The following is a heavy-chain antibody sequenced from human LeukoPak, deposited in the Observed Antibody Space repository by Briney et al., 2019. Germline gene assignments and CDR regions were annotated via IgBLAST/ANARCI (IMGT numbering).Heavy chain of an antibody. CDR1: GGSFSSYA. CDR2: IIPIFGTA. CDR3: ASATVVTPMGLDY. Sequence: SVKVSCKASGGSFSSYAISWVRQAPGQGLEWMGGIIPIFGTANYAQKFQGRVTITADESTSTAYMELSSLRSEDTAVYYCASATVVTPMGLDYWGQGTLVTVSS. J-gene: IGHJ4*02. D-gene: IGHD4-23*01. V-gene: IGHV1-69*01.